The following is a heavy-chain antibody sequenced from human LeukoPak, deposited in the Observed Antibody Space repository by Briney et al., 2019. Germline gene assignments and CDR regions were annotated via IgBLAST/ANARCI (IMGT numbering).Heavy chain of an antibody. CDR1: GFTFSSYG. CDR3: ANIPVGYFDY. J-gene: IGHJ4*02. V-gene: IGHV3-30*02. D-gene: IGHD2-21*01. CDR2: IWYDGSNK. Sequence: HSGGSLRLSCAASGFTFSSYGMHWVRQAPGKGLEWVAFIWYDGSNKYYADSVKGRFTISRDNSKNTLYLQMNSLRAEDTAVYYCANIPVGYFDYWGQGTLVTVSS.